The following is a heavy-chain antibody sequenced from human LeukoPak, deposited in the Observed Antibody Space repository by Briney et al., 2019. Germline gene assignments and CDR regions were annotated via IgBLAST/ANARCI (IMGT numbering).Heavy chain of an antibody. D-gene: IGHD3-3*01. CDR1: GFTFSDYS. CDR2: ISSSSGYI. CDR3: AREGYDFWSGYFPAY. J-gene: IGHJ4*02. V-gene: IGHV3-21*01. Sequence: GGSLRLSCAASGFTFSDYSMTWVRQAPGKGLEWVSSISSSSGYIYYADSVKGRFTISRDNAKNSLYLQMNSLRVEDTAVYYCAREGYDFWSGYFPAYWGQGTLVTVSS.